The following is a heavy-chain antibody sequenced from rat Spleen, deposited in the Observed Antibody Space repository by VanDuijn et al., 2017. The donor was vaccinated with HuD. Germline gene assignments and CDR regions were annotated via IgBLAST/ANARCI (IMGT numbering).Heavy chain of an antibody. D-gene: IGHD1-11*01. CDR2: ISTGGTNT. J-gene: IGHJ3*01. CDR3: ARHGGLRNWFAY. V-gene: IGHV5S13*01. Sequence: EVQLVESGGGLVLPGRSMKLSCADSELNFSDYDMAWVRQTPAKGLEWIASISTGGTNTYYRDSVKGRFTISRDDAKNTQYLQMDSLRSEDTATYYCARHGGLRNWFAYWGQGTLVTVSS. CDR1: ELNFSDYD.